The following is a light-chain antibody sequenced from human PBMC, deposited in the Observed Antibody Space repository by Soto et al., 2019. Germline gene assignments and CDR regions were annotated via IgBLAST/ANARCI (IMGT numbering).Light chain of an antibody. CDR3: QQYGSSPWT. CDR2: GPS. Sequence: IVLTQSPGTLSLSPGERATLSCRASQSVRSSYLAWYQQRPGQAPRLLIYGPSSRATGISDRFSGSGSGTDFTLTISRLEPEDFPVYYFQQYGSSPWTFGQGTKVEIK. J-gene: IGKJ1*01. CDR1: QSVRSSY. V-gene: IGKV3-20*01.